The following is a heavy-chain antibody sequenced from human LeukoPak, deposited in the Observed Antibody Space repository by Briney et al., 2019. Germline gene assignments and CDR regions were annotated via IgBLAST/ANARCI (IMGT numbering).Heavy chain of an antibody. Sequence: ASVKVSCRASGYTFTNYAMNWVRQAPGQGLEWMGWISAYNGNTELAQKFQGRVTLATDASTSTAYVELRSLTSDDTAVYFCARGGSRSRRGDDAFVWGQGTMVTVSS. V-gene: IGHV1-18*01. J-gene: IGHJ3*01. CDR1: GYTFTNYA. CDR3: ARGGSRSRRGDDAFV. CDR2: ISAYNGNT. D-gene: IGHD3-10*01.